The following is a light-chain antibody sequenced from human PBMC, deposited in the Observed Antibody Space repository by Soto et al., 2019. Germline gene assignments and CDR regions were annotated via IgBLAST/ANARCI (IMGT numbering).Light chain of an antibody. CDR2: STD. V-gene: IGLV7-43*01. CDR1: TGAVTSGHY. J-gene: IGLJ2*01. Sequence: QAVVTQEPSLTVSPGGTVTLTCASSTGAVTSGHYANWLQQKPGQAPRALIYSTDTKHSWTPARFSGSLLGGKAALTLSGVRPEDEADSYCLLYYGGAVLFGGGTKLTVL. CDR3: LLYYGGAVL.